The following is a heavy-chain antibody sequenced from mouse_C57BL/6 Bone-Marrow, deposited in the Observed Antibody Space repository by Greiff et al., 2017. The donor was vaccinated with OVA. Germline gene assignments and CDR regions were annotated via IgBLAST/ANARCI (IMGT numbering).Heavy chain of an antibody. J-gene: IGHJ2*01. Sequence: EVQLQQSGAELVRPGASVKLSCTASGFNIKDDYMHWVKQRPEQGLEWIGWIDPENGDTEYASKFQGQATITADPSSNTAYLQLSSLTSEDTAVYYCTRDYYGSSPYYFDYWGQGTTLTVSS. V-gene: IGHV14-4*01. D-gene: IGHD1-1*01. CDR3: TRDYYGSSPYYFDY. CDR1: GFNIKDDY. CDR2: IDPENGDT.